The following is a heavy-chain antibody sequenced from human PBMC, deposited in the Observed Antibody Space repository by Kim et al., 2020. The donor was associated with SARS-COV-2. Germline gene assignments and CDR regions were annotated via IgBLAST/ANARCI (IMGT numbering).Heavy chain of an antibody. CDR3: AKSHFPNYDILTGYYTSLNY. Sequence: GGSLRLSCAASGFTFSSYAMSWVRQAPGKGLEWVSAISGSGGSTYYADSVKGRFTISRDNSKNTLYLQMNSLRAEDTAVYYCAKSHFPNYDILTGYYTSLNYWGQGTLVNVSS. D-gene: IGHD3-9*01. CDR1: GFTFSSYA. CDR2: ISGSGGST. V-gene: IGHV3-23*01. J-gene: IGHJ4*02.